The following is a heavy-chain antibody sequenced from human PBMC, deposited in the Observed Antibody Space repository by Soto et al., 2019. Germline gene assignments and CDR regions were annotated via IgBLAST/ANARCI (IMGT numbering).Heavy chain of an antibody. V-gene: IGHV4-31*03. CDR2: IYYSGST. J-gene: IGHJ3*02. CDR3: ARGFVVVVTAMGAFDI. Sequence: SETLSLTCTVSGGSISSGGYYWSWIRQHPGKGLEWIGYIYYSGSTYYNPSLKSRVTISVDTSKNQFSLKLSSVTAADTAVYYCARGFVVVVTAMGAFDIRGQGTMVTVSS. D-gene: IGHD2-21*02. CDR1: GGSISSGGYY.